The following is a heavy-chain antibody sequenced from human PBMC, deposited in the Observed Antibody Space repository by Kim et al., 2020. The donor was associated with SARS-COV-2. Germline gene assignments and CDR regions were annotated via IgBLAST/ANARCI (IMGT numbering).Heavy chain of an antibody. CDR3: ARRGSGNFDYFDY. V-gene: IGHV5-51*01. Sequence: TYTTSFQAQVTGSVDKSINTAYLRWTSLKASDTAIYYCARRGSGNFDYFDYWGQGTLVTVSS. J-gene: IGHJ4*02. D-gene: IGHD1-26*01.